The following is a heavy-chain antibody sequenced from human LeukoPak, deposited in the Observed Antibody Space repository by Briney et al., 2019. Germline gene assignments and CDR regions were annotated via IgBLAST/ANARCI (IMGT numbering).Heavy chain of an antibody. CDR2: IYTSGSP. V-gene: IGHV4-4*09. CDR1: GGSISSYH. J-gene: IGHJ4*02. Sequence: SETLSLTCTVSGGSISSYHWSWIRQPPGKRLEWIGYIYTSGSPNYNPSLKSRVTISVDTSKNQFSLKLSSVTAADTAVYYCAGLRDEFDYWGQGTLVTVSS. CDR3: AGLRDEFDY.